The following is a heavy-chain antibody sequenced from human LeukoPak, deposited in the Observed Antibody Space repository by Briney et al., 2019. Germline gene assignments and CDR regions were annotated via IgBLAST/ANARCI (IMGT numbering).Heavy chain of an antibody. CDR1: GGSISSSSYY. J-gene: IGHJ4*02. CDR3: ARGGEYSSSIGY. Sequence: PSETLSLTCTVSGGSISSSSYYWGWIRQPPGKGLEWIGSIYYSGSTYYNPSLKSRVTISVDTSKNQFSLKLSSVTAADTAVYYCARGGEYSSSIGYWGQGTQVTVSS. D-gene: IGHD6-6*01. CDR2: IYYSGST. V-gene: IGHV4-39*01.